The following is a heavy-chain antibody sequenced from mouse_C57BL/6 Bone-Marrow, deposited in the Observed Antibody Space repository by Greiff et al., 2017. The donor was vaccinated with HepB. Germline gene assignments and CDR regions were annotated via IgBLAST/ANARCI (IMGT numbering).Heavy chain of an antibody. CDR2: INPGSGGT. Sequence: VMLVESGAELVRPGTSVKVSCKASGYAFTNYLIEWVKQRPGQGLEWIGVINPGSGGTNYNEKFKGKATLTADKSSSTAYMQLSSLTSEDSAVYFCARRDYALYYFDYWGQGTTLTVSS. CDR3: ARRDYALYYFDY. CDR1: GYAFTNYL. J-gene: IGHJ2*01. V-gene: IGHV1-54*01. D-gene: IGHD1-1*02.